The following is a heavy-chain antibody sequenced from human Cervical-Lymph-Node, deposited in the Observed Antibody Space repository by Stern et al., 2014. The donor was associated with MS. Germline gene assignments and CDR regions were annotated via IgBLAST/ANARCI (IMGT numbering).Heavy chain of an antibody. CDR1: GFTFSSAW. CDR2: IKSKTDDETP. J-gene: IGHJ6*02. D-gene: IGHD3-22*01. V-gene: IGHV3-15*01. CDR3: STEYHYYGLDV. Sequence: VQLVQSGGGLVKPGGSLKLSCEASGFTFSSAWLSWVRQAPGKGLERVGRIKSKTDDETPDYAAPVKGRFTISKDESKNTLYLLMNALKTEDTAVYYCSTEYHYYGLDVWGQGTTVTVSS.